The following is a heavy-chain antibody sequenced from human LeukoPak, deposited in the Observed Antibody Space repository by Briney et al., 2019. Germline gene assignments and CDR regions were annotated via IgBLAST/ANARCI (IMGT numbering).Heavy chain of an antibody. D-gene: IGHD2-2*01. CDR1: GFTFSSYA. CDR2: ISGSGGST. CDR3: AKGAVPAALYYYYYYMDV. V-gene: IGHV3-23*01. Sequence: GGSLRLSCAASGFTFSSYAMSWVRQAPEKGLEWVSAISGSGGSTYYADSVKGRFTISRDNSKNTLYLQMNSLRAEDTAVYYCAKGAVPAALYYYYYYMDVWGKGTTVTVSS. J-gene: IGHJ6*03.